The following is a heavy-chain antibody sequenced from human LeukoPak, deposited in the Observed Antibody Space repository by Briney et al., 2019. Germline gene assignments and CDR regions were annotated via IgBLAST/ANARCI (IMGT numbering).Heavy chain of an antibody. Sequence: GGSLRLSCTASGFTFDDYGMTWVRQPPGKGLEWVSGIIRSGGSTGYADSVNGRFTISRDNAKNSLYLQMNSLRAEDTAVYYCASIPGYYGSGYWGQGTLVTVSS. CDR3: ASIPGYYGSGY. CDR1: GFTFDDYG. D-gene: IGHD3-10*01. CDR2: IIRSGGST. V-gene: IGHV3-20*04. J-gene: IGHJ4*02.